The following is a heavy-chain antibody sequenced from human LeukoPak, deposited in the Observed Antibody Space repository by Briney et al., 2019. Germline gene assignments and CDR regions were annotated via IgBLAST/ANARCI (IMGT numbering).Heavy chain of an antibody. CDR2: ISGSATTI. Sequence: GGSLRLSCAASGFGFSTYEMNWVRQAPGQGLEWVSYISGSATTIYYADSVRGRFTISRDNARNSLYLQMNSLRAEDTAVYYFARDRGAGDDAFDIWGQGTMVTVSS. V-gene: IGHV3-48*03. J-gene: IGHJ3*02. CDR1: GFGFSTYE. D-gene: IGHD7-27*01. CDR3: ARDRGAGDDAFDI.